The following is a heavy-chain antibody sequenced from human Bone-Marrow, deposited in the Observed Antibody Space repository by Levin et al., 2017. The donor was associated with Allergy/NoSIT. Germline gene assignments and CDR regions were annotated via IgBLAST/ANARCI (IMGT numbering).Heavy chain of an antibody. CDR3: AREDASGSFVDY. J-gene: IGHJ4*02. V-gene: IGHV4-39*07. Sequence: SQTLSLTCSVSGDSISSSSYYWGWIRQPPGKGLEWIGTIFYSGNTYYNPSLKSRVTLSVDTSKNQFSLKLASVTAADTAVYYCAREDASGSFVDYWGQGTMVIVSS. D-gene: IGHD3-10*01. CDR1: GDSISSSSYY. CDR2: IFYSGNT.